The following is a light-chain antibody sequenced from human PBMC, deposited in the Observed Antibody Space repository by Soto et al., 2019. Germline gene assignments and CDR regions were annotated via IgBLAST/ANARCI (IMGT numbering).Light chain of an antibody. CDR3: LQSTQLPWT. V-gene: IGKV2D-29*02. CDR2: EVS. Sequence: EIVLTQTPLSLSVTPGQPASISCKSSQNLLHSDGRTFLYWYLQKPGQSPQLLIYEVSNRLSGVPDRFSGSGSGTDFTLEVSRVAAEDVGIYYCLQSTQLPWTIGQGTKVEI. CDR1: QNLLHSDGRTF. J-gene: IGKJ1*01.